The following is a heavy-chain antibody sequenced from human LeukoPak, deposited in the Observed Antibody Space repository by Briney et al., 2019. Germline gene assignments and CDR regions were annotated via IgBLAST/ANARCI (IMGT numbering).Heavy chain of an antibody. CDR2: ISSSSSYI. D-gene: IGHD1-7*01. V-gene: IGHV3-21*01. CDR1: GFTFSSYS. J-gene: IGHJ4*02. CDR3: ARAHNWKYGTFDY. Sequence: GGSLRLSCAASGFTFSSYSMNWVRQAPGKGLEWVSSISSSSSYIYYADSVKGRFTISRDNARNSLYLQMNSLRAEDTAVYYCARAHNWKYGTFDYWGQGTLVTVSS.